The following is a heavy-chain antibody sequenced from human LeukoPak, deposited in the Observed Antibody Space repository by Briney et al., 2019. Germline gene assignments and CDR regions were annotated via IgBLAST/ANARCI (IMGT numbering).Heavy chain of an antibody. J-gene: IGHJ6*03. CDR1: GFTFSSYG. D-gene: IGHD3-10*01. CDR3: AKVGLWFGEPISSLYYYYYMDV. CDR2: IRYDGSNK. Sequence: GGSLRLSCAASGFTFSSYGMHWVRQAPGKGLEWVTFIRYDGSNKYYADSVKGRFTISRDNSKNTLYLQMNSLRAEDTAVYYCAKVGLWFGEPISSLYYYYYMDVWGKGTTVTISS. V-gene: IGHV3-30*02.